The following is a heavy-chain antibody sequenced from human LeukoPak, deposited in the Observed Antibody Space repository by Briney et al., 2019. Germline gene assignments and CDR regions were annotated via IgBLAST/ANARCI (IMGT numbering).Heavy chain of an antibody. CDR1: GFTFNTYW. D-gene: IGHD4/OR15-4a*01. J-gene: IGHJ4*02. CDR3: ARDTLGEGEDANYAVYYFDY. V-gene: IGHV3-7*01. Sequence: GGSLRLSCAASGFTFNTYWMSWVRQAPGKGLEWVANIKQDGNEKYYADSVKGRFTISRDNGKNSLDLQMNSLRADDTAVYYCARDTLGEGEDANYAVYYFDYWGQGTVVTVSS. CDR2: IKQDGNEK.